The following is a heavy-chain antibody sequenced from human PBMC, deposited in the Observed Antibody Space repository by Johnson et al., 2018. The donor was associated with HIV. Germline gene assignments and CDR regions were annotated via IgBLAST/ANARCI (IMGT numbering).Heavy chain of an antibody. CDR3: ARDGKYSSIGPDAFDI. J-gene: IGHJ3*02. D-gene: IGHD6-13*01. CDR2: IYSGGST. Sequence: VQLVESGGGLVQRGGSLRLSCAASGFTVSSNYMTWVRQAPGKRLEWVSVIYSGGSTYYADSVKGRFTISRDHSENTLYLQMNSLRPEDTAVYFCARDGKYSSIGPDAFDIWGQGTMVTVSS. CDR1: GFTVSSNY. V-gene: IGHV3-66*02.